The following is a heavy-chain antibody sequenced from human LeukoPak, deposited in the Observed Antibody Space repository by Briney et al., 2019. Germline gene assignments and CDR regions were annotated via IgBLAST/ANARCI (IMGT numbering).Heavy chain of an antibody. CDR1: GGSISSNTYS. J-gene: IGHJ6*02. D-gene: IGHD1-26*01. V-gene: IGHV4-39*07. CDR3: ARTVMGATRGMDV. CDR2: FYYSDST. Sequence: SETLSLTCTVSGGSISSNTYSWGWIRQPPGKGLEWIGSFYYSDSTYYNPSLKSRVTISVDTSKNQFSLDLHSVIAADTAVYYCARTVMGATRGMDVWGQGTTVTVSS.